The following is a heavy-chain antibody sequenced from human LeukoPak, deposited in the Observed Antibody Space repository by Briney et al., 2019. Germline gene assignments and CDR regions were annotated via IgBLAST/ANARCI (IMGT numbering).Heavy chain of an antibody. CDR2: ISGSGGRT. CDR1: GFTFSSYA. Sequence: PGGSLRLSCAASGFTFSSYAMNWVRQAPGKGLEWVSGISGSGGRTYYADSVKGRFTISKDNSVNTLYLRINGLRAEDTAVYYCAKEPVITVTTYSRHFDYWGQGTLVTVSS. J-gene: IGHJ4*02. D-gene: IGHD4-17*01. CDR3: AKEPVITVTTYSRHFDY. V-gene: IGHV3-23*01.